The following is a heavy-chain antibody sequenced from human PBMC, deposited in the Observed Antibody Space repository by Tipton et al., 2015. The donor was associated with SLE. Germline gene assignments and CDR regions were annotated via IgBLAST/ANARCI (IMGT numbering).Heavy chain of an antibody. V-gene: IGHV4-34*01. D-gene: IGHD4-17*01. CDR1: GGSFSGYY. CDR3: ARAQHGDYADY. CDR2: INHSGGT. Sequence: TLSLTCAVYGGSFSGYYWSWIRQPPGKGLEWIGEINHSGGTNYNPSLKSRVTISVDTSKNQFSLKLTSVTAADTAVYYCARAQHGDYADYWGQGTLVTVSS. J-gene: IGHJ4*02.